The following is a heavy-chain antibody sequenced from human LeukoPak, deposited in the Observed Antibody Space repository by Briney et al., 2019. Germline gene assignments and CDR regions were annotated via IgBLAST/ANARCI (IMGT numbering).Heavy chain of an antibody. CDR3: ARTRPYSSSWSNNWFDP. Sequence: EASVKVSCKASGYTFTGYYMHWVRQAPGQGLEWMGWINPNSGGTNYAQKFQGRVTMTRDTSISTAYMELSRLRSDDTAVYYCARTRPYSSSWSNNWFDPWGQGTLVTVSS. V-gene: IGHV1-2*02. CDR2: INPNSGGT. J-gene: IGHJ5*02. CDR1: GYTFTGYY. D-gene: IGHD6-13*01.